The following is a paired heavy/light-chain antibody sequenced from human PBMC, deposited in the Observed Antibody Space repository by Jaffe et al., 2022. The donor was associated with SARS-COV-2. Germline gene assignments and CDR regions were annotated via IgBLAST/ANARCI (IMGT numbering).Light chain of an antibody. V-gene: IGLV7-46*01. J-gene: IGLJ1*01. Sequence: QAVVTQEPSLTVSPGGTVTLTCGLNTGDVTSGHWPYWFQQKPGQAPKTLIYDTSDKHSWTPARFSGSLLGGKAALTLSSAQPEDEADYYCLLSFNDVRVFGTGTKVIVL. CDR2: DTS. CDR1: TGDVTSGHW. CDR3: LLSFNDVRV.
Heavy chain of an antibody. Sequence: EVRLVESGGGLVNPGGSLRLSCVASGFTFNNARMSWVRQAPGQGLEWIGRVRPEFEGGTTEYAASVKGRFIISRNDADNTLFLQMNRLKVEDTAVYYCSSARPITMTILPDDYWGRGTLVTVSS. CDR2: VRPEFEGGTT. CDR1: GFTFNNAR. CDR3: SSARPITMTILPDDY. V-gene: IGHV3-15*01. J-gene: IGHJ4*02.